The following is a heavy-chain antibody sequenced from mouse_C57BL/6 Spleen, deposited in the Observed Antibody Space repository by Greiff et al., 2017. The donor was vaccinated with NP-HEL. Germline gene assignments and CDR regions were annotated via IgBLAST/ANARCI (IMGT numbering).Heavy chain of an antibody. Sequence: QVQLQQPGAELVMPGASVKLSCKASGYTFTSYWMHWVKQRPGQGLEWIGELDPSDSYTNYNQKFKGKSTLTVDKSSSTAYMQLSSLTSEDAAVYYCARKTGTWYFDVWGTGSTVTVSS. CDR1: GYTFTSYW. CDR3: ARKTGTWYFDV. D-gene: IGHD4-1*01. J-gene: IGHJ1*03. V-gene: IGHV1-69*01. CDR2: LDPSDSYT.